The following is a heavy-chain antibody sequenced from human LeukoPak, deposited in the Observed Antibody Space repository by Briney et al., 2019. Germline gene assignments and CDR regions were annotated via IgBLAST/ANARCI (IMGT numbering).Heavy chain of an antibody. CDR1: GSSVSSGGFY. CDR3: VRDVGVQWLVSAFDV. Sequence: PSETLSLTCTVSGSSVSSGGFYWSWTRQSPGKGLEWIGYIHQSGSTYYNTSLQSRVTMSIDRSKNQFSLKVTSVTAADSAVYYCVRDVGVQWLVSAFDVWGQGTMVTVSS. V-gene: IGHV4-30-2*06. J-gene: IGHJ3*01. D-gene: IGHD6-19*01. CDR2: IHQSGST.